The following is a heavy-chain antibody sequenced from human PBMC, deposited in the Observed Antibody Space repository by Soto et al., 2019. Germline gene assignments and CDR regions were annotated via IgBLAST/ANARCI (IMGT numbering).Heavy chain of an antibody. J-gene: IGHJ5*02. CDR2: ISWNSGNI. D-gene: IGHD3-9*01. Sequence: PGGSLRLSCAASGCTFHNYARHWVRQAPGKGLEWVAGISWNSGNIDFGDSVKGRFTISRDNAKNSLYLQMNSLRPEDTAVYYCAKDPYDILTVYNNWFAPWGQGTLVTVSS. V-gene: IGHV3-9*01. CDR3: AKDPYDILTVYNNWFAP. CDR1: GCTFHNYA.